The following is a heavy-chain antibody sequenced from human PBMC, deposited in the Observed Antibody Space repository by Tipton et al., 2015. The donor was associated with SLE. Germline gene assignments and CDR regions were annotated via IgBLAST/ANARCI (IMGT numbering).Heavy chain of an antibody. Sequence: SLRLSCAASGFTFSSYWMHWVRQAPGQGLVWVSRISGDGGTTNYADSVEGRFTISRDNAKNIVYLQMNSLRAEDTAVYYCARVLPLERRKIDYWGQGTLVTVAS. J-gene: IGHJ4*02. CDR2: ISGDGGTT. CDR3: ARVLPLERRKIDY. D-gene: IGHD1-1*01. V-gene: IGHV3-74*01. CDR1: GFTFSSYW.